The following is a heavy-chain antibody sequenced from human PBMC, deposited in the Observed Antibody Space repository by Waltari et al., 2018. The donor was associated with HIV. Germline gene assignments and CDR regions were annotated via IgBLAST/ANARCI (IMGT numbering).Heavy chain of an antibody. D-gene: IGHD3-22*01. CDR2: IYSNATT. V-gene: IGHV3-53*01. Sequence: EVQLVESGGGLIQPGGSLRLACAASGFAALTNYMSWVRQAPGKGLEWVSLIYSNATTYYADSVKGRFTISRDNSKNTLYLQMNSLRADDTAVYFCATVLVRTSWVITTAPFDYWGQGTLVTVSS. CDR1: GFAALTNY. J-gene: IGHJ4*02. CDR3: ATVLVRTSWVITTAPFDY.